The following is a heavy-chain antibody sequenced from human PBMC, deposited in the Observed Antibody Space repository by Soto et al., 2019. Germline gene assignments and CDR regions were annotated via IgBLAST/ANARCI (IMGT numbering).Heavy chain of an antibody. V-gene: IGHV4-31*03. D-gene: IGHD1-26*01. CDR1: GGSISSGGYY. Sequence: QVQLQESGPGLVKPSQTLSLTCTVSGGSISSGGYYWSWIRQHPGKVLEGIGYIYYSGSTYYNPSLKSRVTISVDTSKNQFSLKLSSVTAADTAVYYCAREGGIVGATAADYWGQGTLVTVSS. CDR3: AREGGIVGATAADY. CDR2: IYYSGST. J-gene: IGHJ4*02.